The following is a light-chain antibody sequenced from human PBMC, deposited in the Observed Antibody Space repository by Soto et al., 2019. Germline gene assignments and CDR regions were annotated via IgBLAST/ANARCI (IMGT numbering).Light chain of an antibody. J-gene: IGLJ2*01. CDR3: CSYAASYTLV. CDR2: DVT. CDR1: SSDVGGYNS. V-gene: IGLV2-11*01. Sequence: QSALAQPRSVSGSPGQSVTISCSGTSSDVGGYNSVSWYHQFPGKAPKLMIYDVTKRPSGVPDRFSGSKSGNTASLTISGLQAEDEADYYCCSYAASYTLVFGGGTKVTVL.